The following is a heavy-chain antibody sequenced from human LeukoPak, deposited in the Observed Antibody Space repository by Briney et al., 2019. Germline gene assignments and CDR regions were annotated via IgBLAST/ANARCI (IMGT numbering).Heavy chain of an antibody. D-gene: IGHD6-13*01. Sequence: PSETLSLTCSVSGGSISSSTYYWGWIRQPPGKGLEWIGSIYYTGSTYYNPSLKSRVTMSVDTSKNQFSLKLSSVTAADTAVYYCARQREYSGSWYSLYWFDPWGQGTLVTVSS. CDR3: ARQREYSGSWYSLYWFDP. CDR2: IYYTGST. CDR1: GGSISSSTYY. J-gene: IGHJ5*02. V-gene: IGHV4-39*01.